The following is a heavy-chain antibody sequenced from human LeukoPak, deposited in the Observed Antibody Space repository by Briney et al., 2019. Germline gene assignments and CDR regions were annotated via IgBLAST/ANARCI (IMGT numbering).Heavy chain of an antibody. V-gene: IGHV3-66*01. D-gene: IGHD3-22*01. J-gene: IGHJ4*02. Sequence: GGSLRLSCAASGFTVSSNYMSWVRQAPGKGLEWVSVIYSGGSTHYADSVKGRFTISRDNSKNTLYLQMNSLRAEDTAVYYCARGGDSSYYGDYWGQGTLVTVSS. CDR1: GFTVSSNY. CDR3: ARGGDSSYYGDY. CDR2: IYSGGST.